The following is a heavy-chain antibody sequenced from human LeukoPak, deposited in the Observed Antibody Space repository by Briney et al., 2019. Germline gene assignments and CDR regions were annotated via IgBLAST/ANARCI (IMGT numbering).Heavy chain of an antibody. CDR2: INHDGIT. V-gene: IGHV4-34*01. CDR1: SGSFRNYY. Sequence: SETLSLTCAVYSGSFRNYYWTWIRQSPGKGLEWIGEINHDGITNYHPPLKSRVTISADTSKNQFSLNLNSVTVADTAVYYCATYTCSGGSCYGYYVDVWGNGTTVTVSS. CDR3: ATYTCSGGSCYGYYVDV. D-gene: IGHD2-15*01. J-gene: IGHJ6*03.